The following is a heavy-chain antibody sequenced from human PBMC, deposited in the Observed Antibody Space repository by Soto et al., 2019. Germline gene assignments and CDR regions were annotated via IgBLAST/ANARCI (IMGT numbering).Heavy chain of an antibody. CDR1: GDSVSSNTAS. CDR3: AKGDNLGPKTGYAFDP. D-gene: IGHD5-12*01. Sequence: LSLTCAISGDSVSSNTASWNWIRQSPSRGLEWLGRTYFRSKWYNDYAVSVKSRIIINPDTSNNQFSLQLNSVTPEDTAVYFCAKGDNLGPKTGYAFDPWGQGIMVTV. J-gene: IGHJ5*02. CDR2: TYFRSKWYN. V-gene: IGHV6-1*01.